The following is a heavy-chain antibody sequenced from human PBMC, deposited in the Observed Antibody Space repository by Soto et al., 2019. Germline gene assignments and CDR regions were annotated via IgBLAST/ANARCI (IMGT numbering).Heavy chain of an antibody. CDR2: IWYDGSNK. CDR3: ARDSYSYDSSGVFDY. D-gene: IGHD3-22*01. V-gene: IGHV3-33*01. J-gene: IGHJ4*02. CDR1: GFTFSSYG. Sequence: GGSLRLSCAASGFTFSSYGMHWVRQAPGKGLEWVAVIWYDGSNKYYADSVKGRFTISRDNSKNTLYLQMNSLRAEDTAVYYCARDSYSYDSSGVFDYWGQGTLGTVSS.